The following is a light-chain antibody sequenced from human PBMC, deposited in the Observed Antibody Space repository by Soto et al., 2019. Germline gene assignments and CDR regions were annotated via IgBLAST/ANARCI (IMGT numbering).Light chain of an antibody. CDR3: QHYSGDRAT. J-gene: IGKJ1*01. V-gene: IGKV1-5*03. CDR1: QSINKW. Sequence: DIQMTQSPSTLSASVGYSVTISCRASQSINKWLAWYQHKPGKAPNLLIYEVSTLHSGVPSRFSGSGSGTEFTLTISSLRPDDFATYYCQHYSGDRATFGQGTKVDIK. CDR2: EVS.